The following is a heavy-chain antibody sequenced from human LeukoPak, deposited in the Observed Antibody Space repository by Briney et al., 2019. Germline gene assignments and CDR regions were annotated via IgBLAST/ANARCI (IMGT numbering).Heavy chain of an antibody. CDR1: GGSIGSSSYY. CDR3: ARGDYDFWSYWDAFDI. V-gene: IGHV4-39*01. D-gene: IGHD3-3*01. CDR2: IYYSGST. Sequence: SETLSLTCTVSGGSIGSSSYYWGWIRQPPGKGLEWIGSIYYSGSTYYNPSLKSRVTTSVDTSKNQFSLKLSSVTVADTAVYYCARGDYDFWSYWDAFDIWGQGTMVTVSS. J-gene: IGHJ3*02.